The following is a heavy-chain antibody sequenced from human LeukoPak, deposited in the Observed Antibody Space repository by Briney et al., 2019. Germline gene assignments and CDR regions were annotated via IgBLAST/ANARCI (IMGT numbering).Heavy chain of an antibody. V-gene: IGHV3-53*01. CDR3: ARTFVSGDGYKVGYFDY. CDR2: IYPSGNI. CDR1: GFTFSNSY. D-gene: IGHD5-24*01. Sequence: QPGGSLRLSCAASGFTFSNSYMSWVRQAPGKGLEWVSLIYPSGNIYYADSVKGRFTISRDNSKNTLFLQMNSLRAEDTAIYYCARTFVSGDGYKVGYFDYWGQGTLVTVSS. J-gene: IGHJ4*02.